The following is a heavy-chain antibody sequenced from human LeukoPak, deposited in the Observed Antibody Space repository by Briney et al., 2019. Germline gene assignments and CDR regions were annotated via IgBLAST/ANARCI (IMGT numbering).Heavy chain of an antibody. CDR1: GFTFSSYG. CDR3: ARDPRYSGSSYYFDY. V-gene: IGHV3-33*01. J-gene: IGHJ4*02. CDR2: IWYDGSNK. D-gene: IGHD1-26*01. Sequence: GGPLRLSCAASGFTFSSYGMHWVRQAPGKGLEWVAVIWYDGSNKYYADSVKGRFTISRDNSKNTLYLQMNSLRAEDTAVYYCARDPRYSGSSYYFDYWGQGTLVTVSS.